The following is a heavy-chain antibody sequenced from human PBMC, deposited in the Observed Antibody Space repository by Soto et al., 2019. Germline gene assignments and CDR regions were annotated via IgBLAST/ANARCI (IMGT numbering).Heavy chain of an antibody. CDR1: GFKFSSYA. CDR3: APGPYCSSTTCNAASGNWFDP. D-gene: IGHD2-2*01. Sequence: GGSLRLSCAASGFKFSSYAMSWVRQAPGKGLEWVSAISGGGTTYYADSVKGRFTISRDNSKTTVYLQMNSLRVEDTAVYYCAPGPYCSSTTCNAASGNWFDPWGQGTLVTVSS. CDR2: ISGGGTT. V-gene: IGHV3-23*01. J-gene: IGHJ5*02.